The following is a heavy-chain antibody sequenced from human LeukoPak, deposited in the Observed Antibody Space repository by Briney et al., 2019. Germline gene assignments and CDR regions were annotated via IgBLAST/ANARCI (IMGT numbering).Heavy chain of an antibody. CDR3: ATWAGTATGFSGPFDY. D-gene: IGHD6-13*01. V-gene: IGHV3-30*02. J-gene: IGHJ4*02. CDR1: GFTFSSYG. CDR2: IRYDGSNK. Sequence: PGGSLRLSCAASGFTFSSYGMHWVRRAPGKGLEWVAFIRYDGSNKYYADSVKGRFTISRDNSKNTLYLQMDSLRGDDTAVYYCATWAGTATGFSGPFDYWSQGTPVTVSS.